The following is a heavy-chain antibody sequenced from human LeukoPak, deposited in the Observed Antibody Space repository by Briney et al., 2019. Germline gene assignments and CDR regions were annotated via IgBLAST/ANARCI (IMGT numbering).Heavy chain of an antibody. D-gene: IGHD5-24*01. J-gene: IGHJ4*02. V-gene: IGHV4-34*01. CDR1: GGSFSGYY. Sequence: SEPLSLTCAVYGGSFSGYYWSWIRQPPGKGLEWIGEINHSGSTNYNPSLKSRVTISVDTSKNQFSLKLSSVTAAETAVYYCARLARWLQDFDYWGEGTLVTVSS. CDR3: ARLARWLQDFDY. CDR2: INHSGST.